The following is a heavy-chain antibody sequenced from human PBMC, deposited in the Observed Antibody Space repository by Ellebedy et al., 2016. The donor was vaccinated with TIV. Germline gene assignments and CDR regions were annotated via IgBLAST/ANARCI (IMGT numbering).Heavy chain of an antibody. CDR3: ARHTRASIVGARWFDP. CDR2: IYYSGST. D-gene: IGHD1-26*01. CDR1: GGSITSNSYY. V-gene: IGHV4-39*01. Sequence: SETLSLTXTVSGGSITSNSYYWGWIRQPPGKGLEWIGTIYYSGSTYYNPSLKSRITMFVDTSKNQFSLRLSSVTAADTALYYYARHTRASIVGARWFDPWGQGTLATVSS. J-gene: IGHJ5*02.